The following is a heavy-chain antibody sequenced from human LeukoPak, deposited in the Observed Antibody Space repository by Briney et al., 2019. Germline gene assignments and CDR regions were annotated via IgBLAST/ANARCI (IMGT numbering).Heavy chain of an antibody. Sequence: PSETLSLTCTVSGGSINSYSWSWIRQPPGKGLEWIGYIYYSGSTKYNPSLKSRVTISVDTSKNRFSLKLSSVTAADTAVYYCARVKKVASSGYSYYFDYWGQGTLVTVSS. CDR2: IYYSGST. CDR3: ARVKKVASSGYSYYFDY. J-gene: IGHJ4*02. D-gene: IGHD3-22*01. CDR1: GGSINSYS. V-gene: IGHV4-59*01.